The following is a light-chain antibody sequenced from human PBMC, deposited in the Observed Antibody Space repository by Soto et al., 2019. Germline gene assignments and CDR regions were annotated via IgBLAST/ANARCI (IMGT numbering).Light chain of an antibody. Sequence: DIQLTQSPSSVSASVGDRVTITCRASQDISTRLAWYQQKPGTAPKLLIYAASTSGSGVPSRFSGSGSGTDFSLTVSSLQSEDFATYFCQPAHTFPWTFGPGTKVDIK. CDR1: QDISTR. CDR3: QPAHTFPWT. V-gene: IGKV1-12*01. CDR2: AAS. J-gene: IGKJ1*01.